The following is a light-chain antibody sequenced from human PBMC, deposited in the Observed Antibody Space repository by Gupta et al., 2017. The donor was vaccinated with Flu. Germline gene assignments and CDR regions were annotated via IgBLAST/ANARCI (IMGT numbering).Light chain of an antibody. CDR3: QQYNYWPGT. CDR2: GAS. Sequence: EIVMTQSPATLSVSPGERATLSCRASQSVNSNLAWYQQNPGQAPRLLISGASSRATGIPARFSDSGSGTEFTLTISSLQSEDFAVYWCQQYNYWPGTFGQGTKVEVK. CDR1: QSVNSN. J-gene: IGKJ1*01. V-gene: IGKV3-15*01.